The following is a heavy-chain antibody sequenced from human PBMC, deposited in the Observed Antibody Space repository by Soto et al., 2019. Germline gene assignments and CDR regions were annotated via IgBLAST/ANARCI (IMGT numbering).Heavy chain of an antibody. CDR2: INSDGSST. J-gene: IGHJ6*03. Sequence: GGSLRLSCAASGFTFSSYWMHWVRQAPGKGLVWVSRINSDGSSTSYADSVKGRFTISRDNAKNTLYLQMNSLRAEDTAVYYCASSIDIFGVVPNPDYYYYYMDVWGKGTTVTVSS. V-gene: IGHV3-74*01. CDR1: GFTFSSYW. CDR3: ASSIDIFGVVPNPDYYYYYMDV. D-gene: IGHD3-3*01.